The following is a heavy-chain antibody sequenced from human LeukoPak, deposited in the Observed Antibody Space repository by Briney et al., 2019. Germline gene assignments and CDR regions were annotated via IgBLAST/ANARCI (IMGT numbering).Heavy chain of an antibody. V-gene: IGHV3-48*02. D-gene: IGHD2-15*01. CDR1: GLTFSTYN. J-gene: IGHJ4*02. CDR2: IDSSNSPI. Sequence: GGSLSLSCAPSGLTFSTYNMNCVRQAPGEGLGRVSYIDSSNSPIYYADSVKGRFTISRDNGKNSLYLQMNSLRDEDTAVYYCARDRCSGGSCYFDYWGQGTLVTVSS. CDR3: ARDRCSGGSCYFDY.